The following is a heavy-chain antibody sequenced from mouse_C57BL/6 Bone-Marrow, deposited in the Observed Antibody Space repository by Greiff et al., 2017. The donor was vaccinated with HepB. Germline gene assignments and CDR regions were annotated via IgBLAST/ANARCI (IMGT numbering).Heavy chain of an antibody. J-gene: IGHJ2*01. CDR2: IYPGSGST. CDR1: GYTFTSYW. V-gene: IGHV1-55*01. D-gene: IGHD1-1*01. CDR3: ARTGDYYGSSQGY. Sequence: VQLQQPGAELVKPGASVKMSCKASGYTFTSYWITWVKQRPGQGLEWIGDIYPGSGSTNYNEKFKSKATLTVDTSSSTAYMQLSSLTSEDSAVYYCARTGDYYGSSQGYWGQGTTLTVSS.